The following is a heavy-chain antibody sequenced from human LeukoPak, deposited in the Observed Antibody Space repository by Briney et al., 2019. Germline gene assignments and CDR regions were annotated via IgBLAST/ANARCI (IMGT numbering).Heavy chain of an antibody. CDR1: GFPFSSHG. CDR3: VRDRLNYASGYFDY. Sequence: PGGSLRLSCAASGFPFSSHGMSWVRQAPAQGLEWGSGISGSGENTYNADSVEGRFTISRDNSRRTLYLQMNNLRVEDTAVYYCVRDRLNYASGYFDYWGQGTLVTVSS. V-gene: IGHV3-23*01. D-gene: IGHD3-10*01. CDR2: ISGSGENT. J-gene: IGHJ4*02.